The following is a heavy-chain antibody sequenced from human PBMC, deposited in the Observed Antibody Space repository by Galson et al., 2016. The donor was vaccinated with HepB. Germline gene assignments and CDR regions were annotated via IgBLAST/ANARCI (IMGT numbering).Heavy chain of an antibody. J-gene: IGHJ4*02. CDR2: ISSSSSTI. V-gene: IGHV3-48*02. CDR1: GFTFSSYS. D-gene: IGHD2-15*01. CDR3: ATSYCSGSSYYYFDY. Sequence: SLRLSCAASGFTFSSYSMHWVRQAPGKGLEWVADISSSSSTIYYADSVKGRFTISRDNAKNSLYLQMNSLRDEDTAVYYCATSYCSGSSYYYFDYWGQGTLVTVSS.